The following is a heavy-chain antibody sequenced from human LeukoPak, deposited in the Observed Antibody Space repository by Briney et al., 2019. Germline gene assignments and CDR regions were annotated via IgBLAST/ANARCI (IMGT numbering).Heavy chain of an antibody. V-gene: IGHV1-8*01. CDR2: MSPVSGIG. Sequence: ASVKVSCKASGYIFNNFDINWVRQAPGQGLEWMGWMSPVSGIGGSAQRFQGKVTLTRDTSISTAYMEVSNLRSDDTAFYYCARAPMGTAALYWGQGTLVTVSS. D-gene: IGHD2-2*01. J-gene: IGHJ4*02. CDR3: ARAPMGTAALY. CDR1: GYIFNNFD.